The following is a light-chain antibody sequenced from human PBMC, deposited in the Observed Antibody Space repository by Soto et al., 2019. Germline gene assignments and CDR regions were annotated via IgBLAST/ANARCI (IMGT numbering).Light chain of an antibody. CDR2: GAS. J-gene: IGKJ2*01. CDR1: QSVSSN. Sequence: EIVMTQSPATLSVPPGERSTLSCRASQSVSSNLAWYQQKPGQTPRLLIYGASTRATGIPVRFSGSGSGTEFTLTISSLQSEDFAVYYGQQYNNWPPVTFGQGTKLEIK. CDR3: QQYNNWPPVT. V-gene: IGKV3-15*01.